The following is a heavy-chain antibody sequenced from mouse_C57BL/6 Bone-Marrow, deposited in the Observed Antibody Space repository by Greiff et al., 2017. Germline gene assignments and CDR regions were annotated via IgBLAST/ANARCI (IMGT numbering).Heavy chain of an antibody. CDR2: INPSTGGT. CDR3: ARSSYDYLYYYAMDY. CDR1: GYSFTGYY. D-gene: IGHD2-4*01. V-gene: IGHV1-42*01. Sequence: EVQLQQSGPELVKPGASVKISCKASGYSFTGYYMNWVKQSPEKSLEWIGEINPSTGGTTYNQKFKAKATLTVDKSSSIAYMQLKSLTSEDSAVYYCARSSYDYLYYYAMDYWGQGTSVTVSS. J-gene: IGHJ4*01.